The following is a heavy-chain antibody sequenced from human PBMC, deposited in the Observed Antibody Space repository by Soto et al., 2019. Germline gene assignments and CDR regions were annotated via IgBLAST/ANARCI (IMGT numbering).Heavy chain of an antibody. CDR2: IIPILGIA. V-gene: IGHV1-69*02. J-gene: IGHJ6*02. D-gene: IGHD2-21*02. Sequence: QVQLVQSGAEVKKPGSSVKVSCKASGGTFSSYTISWVRQAPGQGLEWMGRIIPILGIANYAQKFQGRVTITADKSTSTAYMELSSLRSEDTAVYYCASGIDCGGACYHSLDYYGMDVWGQGTTVTVSS. CDR3: ASGIDCGGACYHSLDYYGMDV. CDR1: GGTFSSYT.